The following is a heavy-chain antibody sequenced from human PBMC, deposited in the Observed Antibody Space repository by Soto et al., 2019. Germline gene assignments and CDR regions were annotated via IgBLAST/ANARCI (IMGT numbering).Heavy chain of an antibody. CDR2: ISSSGSTI. CDR1: GFTFSSYE. V-gene: IGHV3-48*03. Sequence: PGGSLRLSCAASGFTFSSYEMNWVRQAPGKGLEWVSYISSSGSTIYYADSVKGRFTISRDNAKNSLYLQMNSLRAEDTAVHYCARGVTTSAYYYYYGMDVWGQGTTVTVSS. CDR3: ARGVTTSAYYYYYGMDV. D-gene: IGHD4-17*01. J-gene: IGHJ6*02.